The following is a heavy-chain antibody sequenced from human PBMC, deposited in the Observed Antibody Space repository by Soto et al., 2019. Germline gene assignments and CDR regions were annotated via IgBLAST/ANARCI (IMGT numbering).Heavy chain of an antibody. D-gene: IGHD2-15*01. Sequence: QVQLVESGGGVVQPGRSLRLSCAASGFTFRIYAMHWVRQAPGKGLECVAVISYDGSNKFYRDSVKGRLTNSRDNSKNTLYLQIHSLRDEDTAVYYCARGDREDIAVVIGARPGEYSVDIWGQGTTVTVSS. CDR2: ISYDGSNK. CDR1: GFTFRIYA. CDR3: ARGDREDIAVVIGARPGEYSVDI. V-gene: IGHV3-30-3*01. J-gene: IGHJ6*02.